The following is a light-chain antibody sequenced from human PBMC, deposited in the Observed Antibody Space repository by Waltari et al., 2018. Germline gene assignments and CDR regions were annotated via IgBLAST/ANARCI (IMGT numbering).Light chain of an antibody. CDR1: SNEVASSNF. V-gene: IGLV2-14*03. CDR3: CSFAANASYV. Sequence: QSALTQPASVSGSPGQSIIISCTGASNEVASSNFVSWYQQHPGMAPKLLLYDVTNRPSGVSRRFSGSKSANTASLTISGLQVEDEADYYCCSFAANASYVFGSGTRVSVL. J-gene: IGLJ1*01. CDR2: DVT.